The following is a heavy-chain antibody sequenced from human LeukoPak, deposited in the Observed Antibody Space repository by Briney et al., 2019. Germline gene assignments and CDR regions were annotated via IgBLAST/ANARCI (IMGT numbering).Heavy chain of an antibody. D-gene: IGHD5-12*01. CDR3: VKVGDSGYGEYYHH. CDR1: GLTFRDYP. CDR2: IISAGGNT. V-gene: IGHV3-64D*06. Sequence: PGGSLRLSCAASGLTFRDYPIHGVGRAPGGGLQDVSAIISAGGNTYYADSVRGSFTISRANSQNTLYLQMSSVTAAATALYYCVKVGDSGYGEYYHHWGQGTLVTVSS. J-gene: IGHJ1*01.